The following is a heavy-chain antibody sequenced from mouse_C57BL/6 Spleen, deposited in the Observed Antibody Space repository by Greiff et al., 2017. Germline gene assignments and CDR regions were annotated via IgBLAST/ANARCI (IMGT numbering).Heavy chain of an antibody. CDR3: ARSDYGGSSYHWYFDV. CDR2: ISSGSSTI. V-gene: IGHV5-17*01. Sequence: EVQGVESGGGLVKPGGSLKLSCAASGFTFSDYGMHWVRQAPEKGLEWVAYISSGSSTIYYADTVKGRFTISRDNAKNTLFLQMTSLRSEDTAMYYCARSDYGGSSYHWYFDVWGTGTTVSVSS. J-gene: IGHJ1*03. CDR1: GFTFSDYG. D-gene: IGHD1-1*01.